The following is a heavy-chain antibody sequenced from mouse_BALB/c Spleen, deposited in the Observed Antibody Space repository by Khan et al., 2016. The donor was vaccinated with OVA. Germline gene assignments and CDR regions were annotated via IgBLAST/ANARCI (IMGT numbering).Heavy chain of an antibody. J-gene: IGHJ3*01. Sequence: QVQLKESGPGLVQPSQSLSITCTVSGFSLTTYGVHWVRQSPGKGLEWLGVIWSGGSTDYNAAFISRLNISTDNSTSQAFFKMNSLQANDTAIYYCARNYDYDEGLAYWGQGTLVTVSA. V-gene: IGHV2-2*02. CDR1: GFSLTTYG. CDR2: IWSGGST. D-gene: IGHD2-4*01. CDR3: ARNYDYDEGLAY.